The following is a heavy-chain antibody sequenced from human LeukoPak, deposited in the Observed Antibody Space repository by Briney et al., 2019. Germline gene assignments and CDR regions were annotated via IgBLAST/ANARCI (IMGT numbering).Heavy chain of an antibody. D-gene: IGHD6-19*01. J-gene: IGHJ4*02. CDR1: GYTFTGYY. Sequence: GASVKVSCKASGYTFTGYYMHWVRQAPGQGLEWMGWINPNSGGTNYAQKFQDRVTLTRDTSISTAYMELSRLTSDDTAVYYCARVQSSGWYVDYWGQGTLVTVSS. CDR3: ARVQSSGWYVDY. CDR2: INPNSGGT. V-gene: IGHV1-2*02.